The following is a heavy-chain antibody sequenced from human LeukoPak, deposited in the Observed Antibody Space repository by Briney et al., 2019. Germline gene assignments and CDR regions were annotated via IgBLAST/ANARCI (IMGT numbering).Heavy chain of an antibody. CDR1: GGSMTSTNYY. CDR2: IYFGGTT. V-gene: IGHV4-39*07. D-gene: IGHD6-13*01. CDR3: ARDHSSSSFDY. Sequence: SETLSLTCTVSGGSMTSTNYYWGWIRQPPGKGLEWIGSIYFGGTTYYNPSLKSRVTISVDTSKNLFSLKLSSVTAADTAVYYCARDHSSSSFDYWGQGTLVTVSS. J-gene: IGHJ4*02.